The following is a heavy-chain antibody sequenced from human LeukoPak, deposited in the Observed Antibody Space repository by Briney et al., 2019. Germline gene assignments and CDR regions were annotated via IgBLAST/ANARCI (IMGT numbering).Heavy chain of an antibody. CDR3: AREGGYSYGYLDY. V-gene: IGHV4-59*01. CDR1: GGSISSYY. J-gene: IGHJ4*02. D-gene: IGHD5-18*01. Sequence: SETLSPTCTVSGGSISSYYWSWIRQPPGKGLEWIGYIYYSGSTNYNPSLKSRVTISVDTSKNQFSLKLSSVTAADTAVYYCAREGGYSYGYLDYWGQGTLVTVSS. CDR2: IYYSGST.